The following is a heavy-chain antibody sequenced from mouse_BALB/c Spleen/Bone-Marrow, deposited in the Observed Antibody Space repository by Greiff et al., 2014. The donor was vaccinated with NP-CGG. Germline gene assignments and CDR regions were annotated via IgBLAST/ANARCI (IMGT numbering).Heavy chain of an antibody. CDR3: ESYYYGSSYAMDY. D-gene: IGHD1-1*01. Sequence: EVQLQQSGPELVKPGASVKIPCKASGYTFTDYNMDWVKQSHGKSLEWIGDINPNNGGTIYNQKFKGKATLTVDKSSSTAYMELRSLTSEDTAVYYCESYYYGSSYAMDYWGQGTSVTVSS. CDR1: GYTFTDYN. J-gene: IGHJ4*01. CDR2: INPNNGGT. V-gene: IGHV1-18*01.